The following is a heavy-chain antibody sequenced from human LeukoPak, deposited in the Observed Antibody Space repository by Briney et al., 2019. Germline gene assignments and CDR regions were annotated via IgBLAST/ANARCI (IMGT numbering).Heavy chain of an antibody. J-gene: IGHJ3*02. CDR2: IWYDGSNK. D-gene: IGHD6-19*01. Sequence: GGSLRLSCAASGFTFSSYGMHWVRQAPGKGLEWVAVIWYDGSNKYYADSVKGRFTISRDNSKNTLYLQMNSLRAEDTAVYYCARGSGWYLSTGAFDIWGQGTMVTVSS. CDR3: ARGSGWYLSTGAFDI. V-gene: IGHV3-33*01. CDR1: GFTFSSYG.